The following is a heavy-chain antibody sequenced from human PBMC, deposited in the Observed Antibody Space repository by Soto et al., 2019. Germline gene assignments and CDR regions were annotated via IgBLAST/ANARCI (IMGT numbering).Heavy chain of an antibody. V-gene: IGHV3-23*01. J-gene: IGHJ4*02. D-gene: IGHD3-3*01. CDR3: AKCGPSYYDFWSGYYHPYYYLDQ. Sequence: GGSXRLSCASSGFTFSIYAMSWVRQAPGKGLEWVSAISGSGGSTYYADSVKGRFTISRDNSKNTLYLQMNSLRAEDTAVYYCAKCGPSYYDFWSGYYHPYYYLDQWGQGPLLTVSS. CDR1: GFTFSIYA. CDR2: ISGSGGST.